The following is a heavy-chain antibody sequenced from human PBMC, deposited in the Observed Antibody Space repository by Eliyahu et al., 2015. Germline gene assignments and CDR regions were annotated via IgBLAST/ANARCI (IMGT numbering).Heavy chain of an antibody. CDR1: XGSXXSGGYY. D-gene: IGHD6-13*01. J-gene: IGHJ4*02. CDR2: IYYSGST. CDR3: ARGGKGYIAAAGVWDY. Sequence: QVQLQESGPGLVKPSQTLSLTCTVSXGSXXSGGYYWSWXRQHPGKGLEWIGYIYYSGSTYYNPSLKSRVTISVDTSKNQFSLKLSSVTAADTAVYYCARGGKGYIAAAGVWDYWGQGTLVTVSS. V-gene: IGHV4-31*03.